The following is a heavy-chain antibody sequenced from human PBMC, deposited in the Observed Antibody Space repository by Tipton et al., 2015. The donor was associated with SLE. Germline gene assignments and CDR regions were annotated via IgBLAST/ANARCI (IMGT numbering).Heavy chain of an antibody. J-gene: IGHJ5*02. V-gene: IGHV3-48*03. Sequence: SLRLSCAASGFTFSSYEMNWVRQAPGKGLEWVSYISSSSSYTNYADSVKGRFTISRDNAKNSLYLQMNSLRAEDTAVYYCARDEGSWDWFDPWGQGTLVTVSS. CDR3: ARDEGSWDWFDP. CDR2: ISSSSSYT. D-gene: IGHD2-15*01. CDR1: GFTFSSYE.